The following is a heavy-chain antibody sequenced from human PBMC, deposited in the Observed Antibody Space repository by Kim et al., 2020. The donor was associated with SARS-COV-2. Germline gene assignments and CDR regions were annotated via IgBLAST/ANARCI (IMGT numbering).Heavy chain of an antibody. D-gene: IGHD3-10*02. CDR1: GGSINDYY. J-gene: IGHJ4*02. Sequence: SETPSLTCTVSGGSINDYYWTWIRQAPGKGLDWIGCIYYNGRTNYNPSLKSRVSISVDTSNNQFSLKLRSVTAADTAVSYGARRYVDPSGRIDYWGQGTL. V-gene: IGHV4-59*08. CDR2: IYYNGRT. CDR3: ARRYVDPSGRIDY.